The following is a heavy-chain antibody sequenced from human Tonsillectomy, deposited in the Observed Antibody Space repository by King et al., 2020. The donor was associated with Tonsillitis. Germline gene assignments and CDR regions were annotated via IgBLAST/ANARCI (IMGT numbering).Heavy chain of an antibody. Sequence: VQLVESGGGLVQPGRSLRLSCAASGFTFDDYAMHWVRQAPGKGLEWVSGISWNSGSIGYADSVKGRFTISRDNAKNSLYLQMNSLRPEDTAVYYCTKEDALIVPDTGGWFDPWGQGTLVTVSS. CDR3: TKEDALIVPDTGGWFDP. CDR2: ISWNSGSI. J-gene: IGHJ5*02. CDR1: GFTFDDYA. D-gene: IGHD2/OR15-2a*01. V-gene: IGHV3-9*01.